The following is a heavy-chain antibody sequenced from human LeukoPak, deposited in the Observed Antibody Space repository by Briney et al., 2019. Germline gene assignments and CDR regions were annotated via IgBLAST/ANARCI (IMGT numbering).Heavy chain of an antibody. CDR1: GGSFSGYY. J-gene: IGHJ4*02. V-gene: IGHV4-34*01. Sequence: SETLSLTCAVYGGSFSGYYWSWIRQPPGKGLEWIGEINHSGSTNYNPSLKSRVTISVDTSEDQFSLKLSSVTAADTAVYYCARGQKSDYWGQGTLVTVSS. CDR2: INHSGST. CDR3: ARGQKSDY.